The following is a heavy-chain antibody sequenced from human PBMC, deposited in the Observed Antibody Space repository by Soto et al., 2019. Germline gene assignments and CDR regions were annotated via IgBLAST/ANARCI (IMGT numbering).Heavy chain of an antibody. CDR2: LYHSGRT. D-gene: IGHD2-2*01. CDR3: ARGQGTRENWFEP. J-gene: IGHJ5*02. V-gene: IGHV4-4*02. Sequence: PSESMSLTWAVSAGSISSSNWWSWVRQPPGKRLEWIGALYHSGRTNYKPSLKSRVTISVDKSTNQFSLKLSSVLAADPAVSDRARGQGTRENWFEPWAQGTWVPVSS. CDR1: AGSISSSNW.